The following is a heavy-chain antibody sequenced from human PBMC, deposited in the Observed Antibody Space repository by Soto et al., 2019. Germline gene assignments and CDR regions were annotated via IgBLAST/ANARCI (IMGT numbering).Heavy chain of an antibody. CDR3: ARDQEVHDSRGHKIRAMDV. J-gene: IGHJ6*02. CDR2: IRERGDSM. V-gene: IGHV3-48*03. CDR1: QIRFSSYE. D-gene: IGHD6-19*01. Sequence: AGGALRHSCAASQIRFSSYEMKWVRLAPGKGLEWSLYIRERGDSMYYANAVKGRFDISRDNAKNSLYLQMNSLIVEDTAVYYCARDQEVHDSRGHKIRAMDVWGQGTTVTVSS.